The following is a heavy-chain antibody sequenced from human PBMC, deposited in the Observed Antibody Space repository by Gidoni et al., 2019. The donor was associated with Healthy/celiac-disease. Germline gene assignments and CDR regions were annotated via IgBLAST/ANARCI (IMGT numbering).Heavy chain of an antibody. CDR1: GYTFTSYD. CDR2: MNPNSGNT. J-gene: IGHJ6*02. V-gene: IGHV1-8*01. CDR3: ASDYYDSSGASFYYYYGMDV. Sequence: QVQLVQSGAEVKKPGASVKVSCKASGYTFTSYDINWVRQATGQGLEWMGWMNPNSGNTGYAQKFQDRVTMTRNTSISTAYMELSSLRSEDTAVYYCASDYYDSSGASFYYYYGMDVWGQGTTVTVSS. D-gene: IGHD3-22*01.